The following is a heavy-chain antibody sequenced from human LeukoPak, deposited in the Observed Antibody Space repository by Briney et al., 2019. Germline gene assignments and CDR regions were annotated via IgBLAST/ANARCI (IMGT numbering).Heavy chain of an antibody. D-gene: IGHD3-10*01. V-gene: IGHV4-4*07. Sequence: SETLSLTCTVSGVSISSYYWSWIRQPAGKGLEWIGRIYTSGSTNYNPSLKSRVTMSVDTSKNQFSLKLSSVTAADTAVYYCARVNYYGSGDNWFDPWGQGTLVTVSS. CDR2: IYTSGST. CDR3: ARVNYYGSGDNWFDP. CDR1: GVSISSYY. J-gene: IGHJ5*02.